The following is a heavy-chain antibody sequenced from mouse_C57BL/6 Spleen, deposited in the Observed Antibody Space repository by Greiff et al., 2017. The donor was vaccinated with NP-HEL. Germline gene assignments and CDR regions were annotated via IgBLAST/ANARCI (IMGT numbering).Heavy chain of an antibody. J-gene: IGHJ2*01. V-gene: IGHV3-6*01. CDR3: ARGGVYYGNDY. CDR2: ISYDGSN. Sequence: EVQLQQSGPGLVKPSQSLSLTCSVTGYSITSGYYWNWIRQFPGNKLEWMGYISYDGSNNYNPSLKNRISITRDTSKNQFFLKLNSVTTEDTATYYCARGGVYYGNDYWGQGTTLTVSS. D-gene: IGHD1-1*01. CDR1: GYSITSGYY.